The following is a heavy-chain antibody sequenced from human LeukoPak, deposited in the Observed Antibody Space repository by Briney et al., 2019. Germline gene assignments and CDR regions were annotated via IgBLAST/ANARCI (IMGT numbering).Heavy chain of an antibody. D-gene: IGHD3-16*01. Sequence: PGGSLRLSCAASGFMFEDYSMHWVRQAPGKGLEWVAVISYDGSNKYYADSVKGRFTISRDNSKNTQYLQMNSLRAEDTAMYYCVRDVGAVRGEVYFDYWGQGTLVTVSS. V-gene: IGHV3-30*04. CDR2: ISYDGSNK. CDR3: VRDVGAVRGEVYFDY. J-gene: IGHJ4*02. CDR1: GFMFEDYS.